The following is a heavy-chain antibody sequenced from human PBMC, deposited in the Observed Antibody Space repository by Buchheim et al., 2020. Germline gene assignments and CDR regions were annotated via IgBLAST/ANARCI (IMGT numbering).Heavy chain of an antibody. CDR2: ISYDGSNK. V-gene: IGHV3-30-3*01. J-gene: IGHJ4*02. D-gene: IGHD4-11*01. CDR1: GFTFSSYA. Sequence: QVQLVESGGGVVQPGRSLRLSCAASGFTFSSYAMHWVRQAPGKGLEWVAVISYDGSNKYYDDSVKGRFTISRDNSKNTLYLQMNSLRAEDTAVYYCARGQSHGFFDYWGQGTL. CDR3: ARGQSHGFFDY.